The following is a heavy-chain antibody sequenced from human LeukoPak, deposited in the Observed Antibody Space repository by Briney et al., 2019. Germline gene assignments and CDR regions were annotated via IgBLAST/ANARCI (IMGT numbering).Heavy chain of an antibody. CDR3: ARIEDDYGDYDAFDI. D-gene: IGHD4-17*01. V-gene: IGHV3-21*01. J-gene: IGHJ3*02. CDR2: ISSSSSYI. Sequence: SGGSLRLSCAASGFTFSSYSMNWVRQAPGKGLEWVSSISSSSSYIYYADSVKGRFTISRDNAKNSLYLQMNSLRAEDTAVYYCARIEDDYGDYDAFDIWGQGTMVTVSS. CDR1: GFTFSSYS.